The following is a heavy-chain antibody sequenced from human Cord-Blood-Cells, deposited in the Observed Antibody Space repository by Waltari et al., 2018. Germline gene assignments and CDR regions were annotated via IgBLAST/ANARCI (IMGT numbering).Heavy chain of an antibody. V-gene: IGHV4-38-2*02. CDR2: IYHSGST. CDR1: GYSISSGYY. CDR3: ASAWIQLWFDY. Sequence: QVQLQESGPGLVKPSETLSLTCTVSGYSISSGYYWGWIRQPPGKGLEWIGSIYHSGSTYYNPSLKGRVTISVDTSKNQFSLKLSSVTAADTAVYYCASAWIQLWFDYWGQGTLVTVSS. D-gene: IGHD5-18*01. J-gene: IGHJ4*02.